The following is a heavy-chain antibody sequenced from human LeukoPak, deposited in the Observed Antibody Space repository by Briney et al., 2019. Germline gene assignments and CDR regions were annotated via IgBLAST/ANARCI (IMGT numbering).Heavy chain of an antibody. CDR1: GGTFSSYA. Sequence: GASVKVSCKASGGTFSSYAISWVRQAPGQGLEWMGGIIPIFGTANYAQKFQGRFTITADKSTRTAYMELSSLRSEDTAVYYCASTCRNQNWFDPWGQGTLVTVSS. CDR3: ASTCRNQNWFDP. V-gene: IGHV1-69*06. D-gene: IGHD1-14*01. CDR2: IIPIFGTA. J-gene: IGHJ5*02.